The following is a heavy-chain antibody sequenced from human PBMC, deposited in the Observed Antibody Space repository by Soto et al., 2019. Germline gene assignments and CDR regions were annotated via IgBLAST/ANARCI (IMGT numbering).Heavy chain of an antibody. J-gene: IGHJ4*02. Sequence: QVQVQESGPGLEKPSETLSLTCAVSGVSVTSGSHHFLWIRQPPGKGLEWIGQTGSTNYNPSLKSRISISLDTSKNQYGLKLSSVTSADTAVYYCGVYRAGSGGNGYCGQGTLVTISS. CDR2: QTGST. V-gene: IGHV4-61*01. D-gene: IGHD6-19*01. CDR1: GVSVTSGSHH. CDR3: GVYRAGSGGNGY.